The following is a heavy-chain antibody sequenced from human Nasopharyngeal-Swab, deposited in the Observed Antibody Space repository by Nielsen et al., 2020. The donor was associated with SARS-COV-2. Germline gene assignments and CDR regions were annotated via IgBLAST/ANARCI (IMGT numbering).Heavy chain of an antibody. Sequence: GESLKISCAASGITFSNHAWTWVRQAPGKGLEWVSVTEIGGTTHYADSVKGRFSISRDSSTNTLYLQMNNVRAEDTAVYYCARDLGGGYCTTTNCPGSWGQGTLVTVSS. CDR2: TEIGGTT. D-gene: IGHD2-2*01. V-gene: IGHV3-53*01. CDR3: ARDLGGGYCTTTNCPGS. CDR1: GITFSNHA. J-gene: IGHJ1*01.